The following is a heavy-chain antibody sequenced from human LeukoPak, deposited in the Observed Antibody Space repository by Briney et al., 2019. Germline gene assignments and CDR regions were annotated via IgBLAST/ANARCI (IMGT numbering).Heavy chain of an antibody. Sequence: SETLSLTCTVSGGSISSYYWRWIRHPPGKGLEWIGYIYYSGRTNYNPSLKSRVTLSVDTSKNQFSLKLSSVTAADTAVYYCALGYSYGFDIWGQGTMVTVSS. CDR3: ALGYSYGFDI. V-gene: IGHV4-59*08. CDR1: GGSISSYY. J-gene: IGHJ3*02. CDR2: IYYSGRT. D-gene: IGHD5-18*01.